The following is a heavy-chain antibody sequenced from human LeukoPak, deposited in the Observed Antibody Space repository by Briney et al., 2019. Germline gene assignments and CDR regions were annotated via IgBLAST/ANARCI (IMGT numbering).Heavy chain of an antibody. CDR3: ARAYFYHTRLVTY. V-gene: IGHV3-7*01. CDR2: INQDGSEK. D-gene: IGHD2/OR15-2a*01. J-gene: IGHJ4*02. CDR1: GFTFSSYC. Sequence: GGSLRLSCAPSGFTFSSYCLNWVRPAPGKGLEWVANINQDGSEKYYVDSVKGRFTISRDNAENSLYLQMNSLRVEDTAVYYCARAYFYHTRLVTYWGQGTLVSVS.